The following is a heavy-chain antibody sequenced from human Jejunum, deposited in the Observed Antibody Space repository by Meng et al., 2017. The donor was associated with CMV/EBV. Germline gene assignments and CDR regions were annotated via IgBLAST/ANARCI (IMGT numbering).Heavy chain of an antibody. Sequence: SGFMFSDYSMTWVRQAPGKGLEWVANIRPDGSEKYYVEYLKGRFTISRDNARNTLYLQMNSLRAEDTAVYYCARGMIAAYNYAMDVWGQGTTVTVSS. CDR2: IRPDGSEK. J-gene: IGHJ6*02. CDR1: GFMFSDYS. D-gene: IGHD2-21*01. CDR3: ARGMIAAYNYAMDV. V-gene: IGHV3-7*01.